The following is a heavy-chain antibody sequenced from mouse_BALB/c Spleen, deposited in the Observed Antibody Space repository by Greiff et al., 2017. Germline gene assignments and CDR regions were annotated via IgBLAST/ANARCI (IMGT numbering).Heavy chain of an antibody. V-gene: IGHV3-2*02. CDR2: ISYSGST. CDR3: ARRWLPYYFDY. D-gene: IGHD2-3*01. J-gene: IGHJ2*01. Sequence: EVKLEESGPGLVKPSQSLSLTCTVTGYSITSDYAWNWIRQFPGNKLEWMGYISYSGSTSYNPSLKSRISITRDTSKNQFFLQLNSVTTEDTATYYCARRWLPYYFDYWGQGTTLTVSS. CDR1: GYSITSDYA.